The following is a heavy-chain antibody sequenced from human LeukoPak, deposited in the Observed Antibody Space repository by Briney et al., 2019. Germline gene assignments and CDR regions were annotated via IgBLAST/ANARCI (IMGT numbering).Heavy chain of an antibody. J-gene: IGHJ3*02. CDR2: LFYRGNM. V-gene: IGHV4-39*01. CDR3: VGIRGRGVLDI. Sequence: SETLSLTCSVSGGSMISSNYFWGWIRQAPGKGLAWVGTLFYRGNMYYDASLKSRLNISIDASKNQLSLTMKSVTAADTAVYYCVGIRGRGVLDIWGPGTAVVVSS. CDR1: GGSMISSNYF. D-gene: IGHD1-26*01.